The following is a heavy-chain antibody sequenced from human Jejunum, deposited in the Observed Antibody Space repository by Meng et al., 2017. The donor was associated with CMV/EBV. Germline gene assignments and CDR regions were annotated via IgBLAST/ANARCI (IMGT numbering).Heavy chain of an antibody. CDR3: AKDLVGYTYSPRGGFDP. J-gene: IGHJ5*02. D-gene: IGHD5-12*01. Sequence: FRSYGRHWVRQAPGKGLEWVALIRYDGTNKYYGDSVKGRFTISRDNSKNTLYLQMNSLRPEDTAIYYCAKDLVGYTYSPRGGFDPWGQGTLVTVSS. CDR1: FRSYG. CDR2: IRYDGTNK. V-gene: IGHV3-30*02.